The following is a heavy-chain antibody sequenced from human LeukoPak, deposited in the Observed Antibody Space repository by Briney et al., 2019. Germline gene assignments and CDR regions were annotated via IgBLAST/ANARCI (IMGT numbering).Heavy chain of an antibody. CDR2: ISGSGGST. J-gene: IGHJ5*02. CDR3: AKDGETTMVRGVPENWFDP. Sequence: PGGSLRLSCAASGFTFSSYSMSWVRQAPGKGLEWVSAISGSGGSTYYADSVKGRFTISRDNSKNTLYLQMNSLRAEDTDVYYCAKDGETTMVRGVPENWFDPWGQGTLVTVSS. CDR1: GFTFSSYS. V-gene: IGHV3-23*01. D-gene: IGHD3-10*01.